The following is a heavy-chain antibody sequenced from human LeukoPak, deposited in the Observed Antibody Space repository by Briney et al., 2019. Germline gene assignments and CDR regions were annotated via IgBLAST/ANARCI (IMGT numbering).Heavy chain of an antibody. CDR2: IYTSGST. Sequence: SETLSLTCTVSGGSISRYHWSWIRQPAGKGLEWIGRIYTSGSTNYNPSLKSRVTMSVDTSKNQFSLKLSSVTAADTAVYYCARQPAPYSSGWYDGFDIWGQGTMVTVSS. V-gene: IGHV4-4*07. CDR3: ARQPAPYSSGWYDGFDI. CDR1: GGSISRYH. J-gene: IGHJ3*02. D-gene: IGHD6-19*01.